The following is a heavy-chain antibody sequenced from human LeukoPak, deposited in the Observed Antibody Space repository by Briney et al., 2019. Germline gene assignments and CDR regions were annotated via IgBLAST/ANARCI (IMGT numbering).Heavy chain of an antibody. J-gene: IGHJ2*01. CDR1: GFTFSSND. CDR2: IGSGGNT. D-gene: IGHD2-15*01. Sequence: GGSLRLSCAASGFTFSSNDMHWVRQPAGQSLEWVSGIGSGGNTYYSASVKGRFTISGENAKNSLYLQMNGLRNGDTAVYYCAIELVGPGPGYFDLWGRGTLVTVSS. CDR3: AIELVGPGPGYFDL. V-gene: IGHV3-13*04.